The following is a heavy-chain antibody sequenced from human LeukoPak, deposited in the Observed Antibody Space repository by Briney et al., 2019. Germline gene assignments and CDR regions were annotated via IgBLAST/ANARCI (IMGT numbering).Heavy chain of an antibody. CDR3: ARQPSMVRGVIAFDY. D-gene: IGHD3-10*01. CDR1: GYSFTSYW. CDR2: IYPRDSDT. Sequence: GESLKISCKGSGYSFTSYWIGWVRQMPGKGLEWMGIIYPRDSDTRYSPSFQGQITISADKSNSTAYLQWSSLQASDTAIYYCARQPSMVRGVIAFDYWGQGTLVTVSS. V-gene: IGHV5-51*01. J-gene: IGHJ4*02.